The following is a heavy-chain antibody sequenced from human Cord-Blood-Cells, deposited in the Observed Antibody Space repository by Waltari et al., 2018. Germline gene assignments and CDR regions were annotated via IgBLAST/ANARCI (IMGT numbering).Heavy chain of an antibody. V-gene: IGHV1-69*01. CDR3: ARLAARDAFHI. J-gene: IGHJ3*02. Sequence: QVQLVQSGAEATKPAPSAKVSWTSSRLPSSSDAISCVRQAPAQGLEWTGGTIPIFGAANYSQKIQGRVTITTDETTRTACMGLSSLRSEDAAVYYCARLAARDAFHIWGQGTMVSVTS. CDR1: RLPSSSDA. D-gene: IGHD6-6*01. CDR2: TIPIFGAA.